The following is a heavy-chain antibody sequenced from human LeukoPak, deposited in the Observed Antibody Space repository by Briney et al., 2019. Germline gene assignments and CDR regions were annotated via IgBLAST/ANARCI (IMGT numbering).Heavy chain of an antibody. Sequence: GGSLRLSCSASGFTFSSYAMHWVRQDPGKGLEYVSAISSNGGSTYYADSVKGRFTISRDNSKNTLYLQMSSLRAEDTAVYYCVKDRVSISSSGYFDYWGQGTLVTVSS. J-gene: IGHJ4*02. CDR3: VKDRVSISSSGYFDY. CDR1: GFTFSSYA. CDR2: ISSNGGST. V-gene: IGHV3-64D*06. D-gene: IGHD6-13*01.